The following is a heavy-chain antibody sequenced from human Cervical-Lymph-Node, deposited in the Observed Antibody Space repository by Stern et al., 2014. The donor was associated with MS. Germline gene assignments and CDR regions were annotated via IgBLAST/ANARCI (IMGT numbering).Heavy chain of an antibody. CDR1: GFTFTSSG. Sequence: QVQLVQSGGGVVQPGGSLRLSCEASGFTFTSSGLHWVRQAPGKGLERVALIWSDGSDKYYADSVKGRFTISRDNSKNTLHLQMNSLRVEDTAVYYCARLNSWSSIIDYWGQGTLVTVSS. CDR3: ARLNSWSSIIDY. CDR2: IWSDGSDK. J-gene: IGHJ4*02. V-gene: IGHV3-33*01. D-gene: IGHD6-13*01.